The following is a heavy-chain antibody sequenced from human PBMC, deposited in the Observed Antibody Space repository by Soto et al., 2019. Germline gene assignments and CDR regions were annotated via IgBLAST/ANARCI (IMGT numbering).Heavy chain of an antibody. J-gene: IGHJ6*03. CDR2: IRSKAYGGTT. D-gene: IGHD2-15*01. Sequence: PGGSLRLSCTASGFTFGDYAMSWFRQAPGKGLEWVGFIRSKAYGGTTEYAASVKGRFTISRDDSKSIAYLQMNSLKTEDTAVYYCASKYGPLLPHEYYFMDVRGKGTTVTVSS. CDR3: ASKYGPLLPHEYYFMDV. V-gene: IGHV3-49*03. CDR1: GFTFGDYA.